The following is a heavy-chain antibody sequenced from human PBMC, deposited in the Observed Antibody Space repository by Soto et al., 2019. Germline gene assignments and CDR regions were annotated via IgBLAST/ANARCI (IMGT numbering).Heavy chain of an antibody. J-gene: IGHJ4*02. V-gene: IGHV4-30-2*05. CDR1: GGSISSGGYS. CDR3: ARERVSSSWFDY. D-gene: IGHD6-13*01. CDR2: IYHSGST. Sequence: ASETLSLTCAVSGGSISSGGYSWSWIRQPPGKGLEWIGYIYHSGSTYYNPSLKSRVTISVDTSKNQFSLKLSSVTAADTAVYYCARERVSSSWFDYWGQGTLVTVSS.